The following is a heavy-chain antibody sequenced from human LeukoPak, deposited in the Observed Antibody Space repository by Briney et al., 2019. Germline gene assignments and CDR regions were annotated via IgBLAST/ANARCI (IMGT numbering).Heavy chain of an antibody. CDR1: GFTYSSYA. J-gene: IGHJ4*02. D-gene: IGHD2-2*01. CDR2: ISGSGGST. V-gene: IGHV3-23*01. Sequence: GGSLRLSCAVSGFTYSSYAMSWVRQAPGKGLEWVSSISGSGGSTYYADSVKGRFIISRDNSKNTLYLQMNSLRAEDTAVYYCAKGGLGCSSTSCFDYWGQGTLVTVSS. CDR3: AKGGLGCSSTSCFDY.